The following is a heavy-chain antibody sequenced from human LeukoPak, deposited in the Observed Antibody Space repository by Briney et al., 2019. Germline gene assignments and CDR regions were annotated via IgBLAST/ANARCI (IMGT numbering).Heavy chain of an antibody. D-gene: IGHD6-13*01. Sequence: ASVKVSCKASGYTFTSYGISWVRQAPGQGLEWMGWISAYNGNTNYAQKLQSRVTWTTETSTSTAYVELRSLRSDDTAVYYCARAAGRKPPVYWGQGTLVTVSS. V-gene: IGHV1-18*01. CDR3: ARAAGRKPPVY. J-gene: IGHJ4*02. CDR1: GYTFTSYG. CDR2: ISAYNGNT.